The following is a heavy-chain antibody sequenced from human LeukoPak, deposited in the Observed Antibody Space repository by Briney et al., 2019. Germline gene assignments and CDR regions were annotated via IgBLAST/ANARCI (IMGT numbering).Heavy chain of an antibody. CDR1: GFTFRSYY. J-gene: IGHJ4*02. CDR2: VSGSGGST. V-gene: IGHV3-23*01. Sequence: GGSLRLSCAVSGFTFRSYYMSWLRRAPGKGLEWVSAVSGSGGSTYYAESMKGRFPISRDHSKNPLYLQMNSLRAEDPGVYYCAKGTGPSVNTSAGYVYWGQGTLVTVSS. D-gene: IGHD4-17*01. CDR3: AKGTGPSVNTSAGYVY.